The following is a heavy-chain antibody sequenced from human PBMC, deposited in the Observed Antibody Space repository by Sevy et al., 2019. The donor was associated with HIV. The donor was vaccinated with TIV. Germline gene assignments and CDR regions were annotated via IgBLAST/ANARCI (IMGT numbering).Heavy chain of an antibody. CDR2: ISYDGDNT. CDR1: GFIVSYYA. Sequence: GGSLRLSCAASGFIVSYYAIHWVRQAPGKGLEWVALISYDGDNTYFADSVKGRFTNSRDNSKNKVFLQMSRLRPDDNAIYYGERDFHEFGDPRGLDYWGQGTLVTVSS. CDR3: ERDFHEFGDPRGLDY. D-gene: IGHD2-21*02. V-gene: IGHV3-30-3*01. J-gene: IGHJ4*02.